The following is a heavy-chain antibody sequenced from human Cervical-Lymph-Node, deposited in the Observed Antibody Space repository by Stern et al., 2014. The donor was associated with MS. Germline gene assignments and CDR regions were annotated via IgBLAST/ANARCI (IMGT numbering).Heavy chain of an antibody. Sequence: DQLVQSGAEVKKPGESLKISCKGSGYNFTTYWIAWVRQMPGRGLEWMWLIYPGDSTTRYSPSFKGHVTMSADTSISTAYLQWSSLKASDTAIYYCARPSNSGLFLHHWGQGTLVTVSS. CDR1: GYNFTTYW. V-gene: IGHV5-51*01. J-gene: IGHJ1*01. D-gene: IGHD6-19*01. CDR2: IYPGDSTT. CDR3: ARPSNSGLFLHH.